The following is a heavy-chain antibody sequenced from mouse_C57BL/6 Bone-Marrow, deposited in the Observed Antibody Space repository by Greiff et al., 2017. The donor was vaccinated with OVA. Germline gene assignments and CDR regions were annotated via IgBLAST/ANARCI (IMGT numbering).Heavy chain of an antibody. CDR1: GFTFSSYA. D-gene: IGHD1-1*01. Sequence: EVKLMESGGGLVKPGGSLKLSCAASGFTFSSYAMSWVRQTPEKRLEWVATISDGGSYTYYPDNVKGRFTISRDNAKNNLYLQMSHLKSEDTAMYYCARVGTLLRSAWFAYWGQGTLVTVSA. V-gene: IGHV5-4*03. CDR3: ARVGTLLRSAWFAY. J-gene: IGHJ3*01. CDR2: ISDGGSYT.